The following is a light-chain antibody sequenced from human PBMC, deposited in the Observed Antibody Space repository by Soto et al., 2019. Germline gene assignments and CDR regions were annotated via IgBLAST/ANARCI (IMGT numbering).Light chain of an antibody. CDR3: HKYNYWPRT. CDR1: QYISTT. CDR2: GAS. V-gene: IGKV3-15*01. J-gene: IGKJ1*01. Sequence: EIVMTQSPATLSVSPGETATLSCRASQYISTTLAWFQQKPGQPPRIPIYGASVRSAGIPARFSGSGSGTELTFTIRSVQSEDFAVYYCHKYNYWPRTFGQGTKVEIK.